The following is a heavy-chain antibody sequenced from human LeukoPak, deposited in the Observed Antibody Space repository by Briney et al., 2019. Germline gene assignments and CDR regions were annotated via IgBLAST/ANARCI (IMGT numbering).Heavy chain of an antibody. CDR2: IYHSGST. V-gene: IGHV4-38-2*02. CDR3: ARDYSSGHDY. Sequence: SETLSLTCTVSGYSISSGYYWGWIRQPPGKGLEWIGSIYHSGSTYYNPSLKSRVTISVDTSKNQFSLKLSSVTAAGTAVYYCARDYSSGHDYWGQGTLVTVSS. J-gene: IGHJ4*02. CDR1: GYSISSGYY. D-gene: IGHD3-22*01.